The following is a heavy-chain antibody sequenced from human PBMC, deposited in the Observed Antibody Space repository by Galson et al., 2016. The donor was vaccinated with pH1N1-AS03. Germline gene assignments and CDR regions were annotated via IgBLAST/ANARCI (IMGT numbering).Heavy chain of an antibody. CDR2: ISGYGGEST. V-gene: IGHV3-43*02. CDR3: ARGFEGDPPCFDY. D-gene: IGHD3-10*01. J-gene: IGHJ4*02. CDR1: GFTFPHYA. Sequence: SLRLSCAASGFTFPHYAIHWVRQAPGDGLEWVSLISGYGGESTFYADSVQDRFTISRDNSKNSVYLQMNSLRAEDTAIYSCARGFEGDPPCFDYWGQGILVSVSS.